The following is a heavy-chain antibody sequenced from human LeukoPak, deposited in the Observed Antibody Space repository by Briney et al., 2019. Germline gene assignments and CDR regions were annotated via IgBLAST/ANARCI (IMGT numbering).Heavy chain of an antibody. CDR2: IYSGGST. V-gene: IGHV3-53*01. CDR3: ASIGGRTVRGGYFDY. Sequence: PGGSLRLSCAASGFTVSSNYMSWVRQAPGKGLEWVSVIYSGGSTYYADSVKGRFTISRDNSKNTLYLQMNSLRAEDTAVYYCASIGGRTVRGGYFDYWGQGTLVTVSS. D-gene: IGHD2-15*01. CDR1: GFTVSSNY. J-gene: IGHJ4*02.